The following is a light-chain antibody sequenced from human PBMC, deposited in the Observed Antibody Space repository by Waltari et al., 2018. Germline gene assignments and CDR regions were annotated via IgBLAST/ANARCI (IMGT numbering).Light chain of an antibody. V-gene: IGKV1D-13*01. CDR1: QDISSN. J-gene: IGKJ1*01. CDR2: KAS. Sequence: IQMTQSPSSLSASVGDRVTITCRASQDISSNLAWYQQKPGQAPKVLIYKASTLQSGVPSRFSGRGSGTDFTLTISILQPEDFATYYCQQCFNNPRTFGQGTTVEIK. CDR3: QQCFNNPRT.